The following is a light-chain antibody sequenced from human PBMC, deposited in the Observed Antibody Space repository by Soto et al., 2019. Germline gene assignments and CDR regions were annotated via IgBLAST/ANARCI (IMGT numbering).Light chain of an antibody. V-gene: IGKV3-11*01. J-gene: IGKJ4*01. CDR3: QQRSNWPPSLT. Sequence: EIVLTQSPATLSLSPGERDTLSCGASQSVSSYLAWYQQKPGQAPRLLIYDASNRATGIPARFSGSGSGTDFTLTISSLEPEDFAVYYCQQRSNWPPSLTFGGGTKVDIK. CDR1: QSVSSY. CDR2: DAS.